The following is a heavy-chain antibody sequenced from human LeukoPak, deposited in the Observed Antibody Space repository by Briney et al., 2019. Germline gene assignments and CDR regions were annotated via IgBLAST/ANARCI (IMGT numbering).Heavy chain of an antibody. J-gene: IGHJ4*02. Sequence: QPGGSLRLSCAASGFTFSSYWMSWVRKAPGKGLEWVANIRQDGSEKYYVDSVKGRFTISRDNAKNSLYLQMNSLRAEDTAVYYCARRYCSGGSCYIDYWGQGTLVTVSS. CDR2: IRQDGSEK. D-gene: IGHD2-15*01. CDR3: ARRYCSGGSCYIDY. CDR1: GFTFSSYW. V-gene: IGHV3-7*01.